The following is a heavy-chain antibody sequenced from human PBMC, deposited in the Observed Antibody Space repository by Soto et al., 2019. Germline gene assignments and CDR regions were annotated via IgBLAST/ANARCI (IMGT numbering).Heavy chain of an antibody. CDR2: IYYSGST. D-gene: IGHD2-2*01. J-gene: IGHJ4*02. Sequence: PSETLSLTCTVSGGSISSYYWSWIRQPPGKELEWIGYIYYSGSTNYNPSLKSRVTISVDTSKNQFSLKLSSVTAADTAVYYCARAGIVVLPAAMRAGPLYAYWSQGTLVTISS. CDR1: GGSISSYY. CDR3: ARAGIVVLPAAMRAGPLYAY. V-gene: IGHV4-59*01.